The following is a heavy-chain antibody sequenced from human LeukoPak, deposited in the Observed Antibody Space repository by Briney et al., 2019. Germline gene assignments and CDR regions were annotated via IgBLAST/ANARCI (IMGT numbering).Heavy chain of an antibody. CDR2: IYASGST. Sequence: PSQTLSLTCTVSGGSIRSGSYFWSWIRQPAGKGLEWIGRIYASGSTNYNPSLKSRVTISVDTSKNQFSLKLSSVTAADTAVYYCARGGSPPYDFWSGHYHFDYWGQGTLVTVSS. J-gene: IGHJ4*02. CDR1: GGSIRSGSYF. CDR3: ARGGSPPYDFWSGHYHFDY. D-gene: IGHD3-3*01. V-gene: IGHV4-61*02.